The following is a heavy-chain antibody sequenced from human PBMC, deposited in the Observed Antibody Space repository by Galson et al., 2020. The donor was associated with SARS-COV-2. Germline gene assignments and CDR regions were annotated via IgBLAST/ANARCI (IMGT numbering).Heavy chain of an antibody. CDR2: INPNSGGT. J-gene: IGHJ4*02. CDR3: ARAGGGRPFYYDTSGKLTYFDY. CDR1: GYTFTGYY. Sequence: ASVKVSCKASGYTFTGYYLHWVRQAPGQGLAWMGRINPNSGGTNYAQKFQGRVTMTRDTSISTAYMELYRLRSDDTAVYYCARAGGGRPFYYDTSGKLTYFDYWGQGTLVPVSS. D-gene: IGHD3-22*01. V-gene: IGHV1-2*06.